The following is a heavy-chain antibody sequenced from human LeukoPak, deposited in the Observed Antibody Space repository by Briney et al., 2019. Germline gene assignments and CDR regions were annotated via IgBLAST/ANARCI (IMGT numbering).Heavy chain of an antibody. CDR1: GYTFSGHG. CDR3: ARGLGY. CDR2: IKQDGSEK. V-gene: IGHV3-7*04. D-gene: IGHD3-22*01. Sequence: GGSLRLSCAAPGYTFSGHGLTWVRQAPGKGLEWVANIKQDGSEKYYVDSVKGRFTISRDNAKNSLYLQMNSLRAEDTAVYYCARGLGYWGQGTLVTVSS. J-gene: IGHJ4*02.